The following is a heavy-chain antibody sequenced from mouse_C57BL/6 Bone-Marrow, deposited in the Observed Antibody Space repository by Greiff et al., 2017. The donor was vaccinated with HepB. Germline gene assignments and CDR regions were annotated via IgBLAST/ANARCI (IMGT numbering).Heavy chain of an antibody. CDR3: ARDYYSNYRYFDV. CDR1: GFTFSSYA. D-gene: IGHD2-5*01. Sequence: EVNVVESGGGLVKPGGSLKLSCAASGFTFSSYAMSWVRQTPEKRLEWVATISDGGSYTYYPDNVKGRFTISRDNAKNNLYLQMSHLKSEDTAMYYCARDYYSNYRYFDVWGTGTTVTVSS. CDR2: ISDGGSYT. J-gene: IGHJ1*03. V-gene: IGHV5-4*01.